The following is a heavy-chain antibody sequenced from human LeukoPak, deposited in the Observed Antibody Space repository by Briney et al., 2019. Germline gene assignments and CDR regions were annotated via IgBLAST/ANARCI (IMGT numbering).Heavy chain of an antibody. D-gene: IGHD5-18*01. V-gene: IGHV4-39*07. CDR3: ARGAGYSYGLLDY. Sequence: PSETLSLTCTVSGGSISSSSYYWGWIRQPPGKGLEWIGSIYHSGSTYYNPSLKSRVTISVDTSKNQFSLKLSSVTAADTAVYYCARGAGYSYGLLDYWGQGTLVTVSS. CDR1: GGSISSSSYY. CDR2: IYHSGST. J-gene: IGHJ4*02.